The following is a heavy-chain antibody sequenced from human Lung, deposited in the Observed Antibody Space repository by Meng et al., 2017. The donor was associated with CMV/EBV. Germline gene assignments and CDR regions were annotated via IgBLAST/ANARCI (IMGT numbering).Heavy chain of an antibody. D-gene: IGHD1-1*01. V-gene: IGHV1-69*05. Sequence: SVKVSCKASGGTFSNYGVNWVRQAPGQGLEWMGGIIPIFGTANYAQKFQGRVTITTDESTTTAHMELSSLRSDDTAVYYCAREGVVGTTIYFAYWGQGTLVTVSS. CDR1: GGTFSNYG. CDR3: AREGVVGTTIYFAY. CDR2: IIPIFGTA. J-gene: IGHJ4*02.